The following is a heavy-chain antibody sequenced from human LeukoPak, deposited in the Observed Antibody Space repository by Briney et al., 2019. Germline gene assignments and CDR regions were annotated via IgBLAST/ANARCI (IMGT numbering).Heavy chain of an antibody. J-gene: IGHJ4*02. D-gene: IGHD5-18*01. Sequence: PSQTLSLTCAVSGGSISSGGYSWSWIRQPPGKGLEWIGYIYHSGSTYYNPSLKSRVTISVDRSKNQFSLKLSSVTAADTAVYYRARGGGYSYGFDYWGQGTLVTVSS. CDR2: IYHSGST. V-gene: IGHV4-30-2*01. CDR3: ARGGGYSYGFDY. CDR1: GGSISSGGYS.